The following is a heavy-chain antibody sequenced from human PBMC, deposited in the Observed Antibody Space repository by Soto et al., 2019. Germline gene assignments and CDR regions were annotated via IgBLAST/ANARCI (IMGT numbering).Heavy chain of an antibody. J-gene: IGHJ3*02. V-gene: IGHV4-59*08. CDR2: IYYSGST. CDR3: ARRGYYYDSSGYYYSFGPDAFDI. D-gene: IGHD3-22*01. Sequence: SETLSLTCTVSGGSISSYYWSWIRQPPGKGLEWIGYIYYSGSTNYNPSLKSRVTISVDTSKNQFPLKLSSVTAADTAVYYCARRGYYYDSSGYYYSFGPDAFDIWGQGTMVTVSS. CDR1: GGSISSYY.